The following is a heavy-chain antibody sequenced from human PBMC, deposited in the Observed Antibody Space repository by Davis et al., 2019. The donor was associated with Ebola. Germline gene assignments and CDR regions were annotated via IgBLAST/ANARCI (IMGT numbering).Heavy chain of an antibody. CDR2: IKQDGREK. D-gene: IGHD3-10*01. Sequence: PGGSLRLSCAAPGFTFSSYWMSWVRQAPGKGLEWVANIKQDGREKYYVDSVKGRFTISRDNAKNSLYLQMNSLRAEDTAVYYCARGRGDYWGQGTLVTVSS. V-gene: IGHV3-7*01. J-gene: IGHJ4*02. CDR1: GFTFSSYW. CDR3: ARGRGDY.